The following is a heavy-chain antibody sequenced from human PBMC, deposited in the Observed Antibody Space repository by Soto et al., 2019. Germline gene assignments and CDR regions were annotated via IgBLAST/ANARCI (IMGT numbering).Heavy chain of an antibody. CDR2: INAGNGNT. V-gene: IGHV1-3*01. CDR3: ARPHFSSSYYFDY. D-gene: IGHD6-13*01. Sequence: SVKVSCKASGYTFTSYAMHWVRQAPGQRLEWMGWINAGNGNTKYSQKFQGRVTITRDTSASTAYMELSSLRSEDTAVYYCARPHFSSSYYFDYWGQGTLVTVSS. CDR1: GYTFTSYA. J-gene: IGHJ4*02.